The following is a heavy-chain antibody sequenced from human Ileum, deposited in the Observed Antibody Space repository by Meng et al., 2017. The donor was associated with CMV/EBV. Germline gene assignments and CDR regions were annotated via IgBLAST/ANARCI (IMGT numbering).Heavy chain of an antibody. V-gene: IGHV3-11*01. D-gene: IGHD4-17*01. CDR2: ITCPGSTI. Sequence: VQLLESGGGVVQSGGSLRLSCAASGFPFCAFSMTWIRQAPGKGLEWIAYITCPGSTIYYADSVKCLLTISSNTAKNSLNPQMISLSAEETAVYYCANGTYGFDYWGQGTLVTVSS. CDR3: ANGTYGFDY. J-gene: IGHJ4*02. CDR1: GFPFCAFS.